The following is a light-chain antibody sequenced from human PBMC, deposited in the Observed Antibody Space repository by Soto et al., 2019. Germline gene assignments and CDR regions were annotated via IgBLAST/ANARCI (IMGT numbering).Light chain of an antibody. CDR2: DVS. CDR1: SSDVGGYNY. V-gene: IGLV2-14*01. Sequence: QSALTQPASVSGSPGQSITISCTGTSSDVGGYNYVSWYQQHPGKAPKLMIYDVSNRPSGVSNRFSGSKSGNTASLTISGLQAEDEAEYYCSSNTSSVVFGGGTKLTVL. J-gene: IGLJ2*01. CDR3: SSNTSSVV.